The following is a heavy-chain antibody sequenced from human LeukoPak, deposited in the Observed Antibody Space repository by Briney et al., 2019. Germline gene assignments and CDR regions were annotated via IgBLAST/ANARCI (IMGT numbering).Heavy chain of an antibody. D-gene: IGHD2-2*01. V-gene: IGHV4-39*01. Sequence: SETLSLTCTVSGGSISSSSYYWGWTRQPPGKGLEWIGSIYYSGSTYYNPSLKSRVTISVDMSKNQFSLKLSSVTAADTAVYYCASPTYPRDIVVVPAAIIRYFDLWGRGTLVTVSS. CDR1: GGSISSSSYY. J-gene: IGHJ2*01. CDR2: IYYSGST. CDR3: ASPTYPRDIVVVPAAIIRYFDL.